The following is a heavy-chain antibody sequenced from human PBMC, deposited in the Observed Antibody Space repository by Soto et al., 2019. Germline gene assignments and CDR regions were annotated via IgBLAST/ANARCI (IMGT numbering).Heavy chain of an antibody. Sequence: GGSLRLSCASSGFTFSSYGMHLVRQAPGKGLEWVAVISYDGSNKYYADSVKGRFTISRDNSKNTLYLQMNSLRVEDTAVYYCAKDLLRPGRAYGMDVWGQGTTVTVSS. CDR3: AKDLLRPGRAYGMDV. CDR1: GFTFSSYG. CDR2: ISYDGSNK. J-gene: IGHJ6*02. V-gene: IGHV3-30*18.